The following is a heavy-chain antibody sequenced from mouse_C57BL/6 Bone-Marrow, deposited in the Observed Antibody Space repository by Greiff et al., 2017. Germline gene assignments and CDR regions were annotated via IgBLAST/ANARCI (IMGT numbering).Heavy chain of an antibody. V-gene: IGHV6-3*01. J-gene: IGHJ2*01. D-gene: IGHD4-1*01. Sequence: EVQLQESGGGLVQPGGSMKLSCVASGFTFSNYWMNWVRQSPEKGLEWVAQIRLKSDNYATHYAESVKGRFTISRDDSKSSVYLQMNNLRAEDTGIYYCTELGGGKNYFDYWGQGTTLTVSS. CDR3: TELGGGKNYFDY. CDR1: GFTFSNYW. CDR2: IRLKSDNYAT.